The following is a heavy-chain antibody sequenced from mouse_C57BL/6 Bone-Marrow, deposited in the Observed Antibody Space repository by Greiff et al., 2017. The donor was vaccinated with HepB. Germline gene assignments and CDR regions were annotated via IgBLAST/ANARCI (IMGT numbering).Heavy chain of an antibody. V-gene: IGHV1-50*01. CDR2: IDPSDSYT. CDR1: GYTFTSYW. CDR3: ASHDFDY. Sequence: VQLKQPGAELVKPGASVKLSCKASGYTFTSYWMQWVKQRPGQGLEWIGEIDPSDSYTNYNQKFKGKATLTVDTSSSTAYMQLSSLTSEDSAVYYCASHDFDYWGQGTTLTVSS. J-gene: IGHJ2*01.